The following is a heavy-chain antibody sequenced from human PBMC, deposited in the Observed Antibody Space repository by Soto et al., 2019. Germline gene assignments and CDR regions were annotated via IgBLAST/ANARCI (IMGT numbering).Heavy chain of an antibody. CDR1: GGSFSGYY. V-gene: IGHV4-34*01. CDR3: ARVSGYKRDDAFDI. J-gene: IGHJ3*02. D-gene: IGHD3-3*01. Sequence: LSLTCAVYGGSFSGYYWSWIRQPPGKGLEWIGEINHSGSTNYNPSLKSRVTISVDTSKNQFSLKLSSVTAADTAVYYCARVSGYKRDDAFDIWGQGTMVTVSS. CDR2: INHSGST.